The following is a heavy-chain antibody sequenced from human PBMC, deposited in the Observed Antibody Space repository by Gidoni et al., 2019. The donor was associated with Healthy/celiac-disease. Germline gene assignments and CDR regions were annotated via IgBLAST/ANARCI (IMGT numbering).Heavy chain of an antibody. D-gene: IGHD2-2*01. CDR3: ARTYCSSTSCYNYYYYYGMDV. CDR2: IYWDDDN. Sequence: QITLKESGPTLVKPTQTFTLTCTFSGFSLSPSGVAVSWIRQPQGKALEWLALIYWDDDNRDSPSLKSRLTITKDTSKNQVVLTMTNMDPVDTDTYYCARTYCSSTSCYNYYYYYGMDVWGQGTTVTVSS. CDR1: GFSLSPSGVA. V-gene: IGHV2-5*02. J-gene: IGHJ6*02.